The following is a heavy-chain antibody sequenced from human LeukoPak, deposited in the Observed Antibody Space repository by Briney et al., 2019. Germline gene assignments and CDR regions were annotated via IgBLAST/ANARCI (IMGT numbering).Heavy chain of an antibody. Sequence: PSQTLSLTCTVSGGSISSGDYYWSWIRQPPGKGLEWIGYIYYSGSTYYNPSLKSRVTISVDTSKNQFSLKLSSVTAADTAVYYCARAEIPSGPTEYFQHWGQGTLVTVSS. V-gene: IGHV4-30-4*08. CDR3: ARAEIPSGPTEYFQH. CDR2: IYYSGST. J-gene: IGHJ1*01. CDR1: GGSISSGDYY. D-gene: IGHD3-10*01.